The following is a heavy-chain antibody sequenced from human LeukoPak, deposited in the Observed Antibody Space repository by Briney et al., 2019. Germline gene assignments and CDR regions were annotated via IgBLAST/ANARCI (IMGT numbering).Heavy chain of an antibody. D-gene: IGHD3-10*01. CDR2: ISGSGGST. CDR1: GFTVSSNY. V-gene: IGHV3-23*01. Sequence: GGSLRLSCAASGFTVSSNYMSWVRQAPGKGLEWVSAISGSGGSTYYADSVKGRFTISRDNSKNTLYLQMNSLRAEDTAVYYCARAHYYYGSGSYYKYLDVWGKGTTVTISS. J-gene: IGHJ6*03. CDR3: ARAHYYYGSGSYYKYLDV.